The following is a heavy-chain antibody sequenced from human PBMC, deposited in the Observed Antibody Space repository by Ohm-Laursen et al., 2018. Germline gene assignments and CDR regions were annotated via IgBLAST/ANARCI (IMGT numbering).Heavy chain of an antibody. CDR1: GESSSGYF. CDR3: ARGSGFFKLDV. Sequence: SDTLSLTCAVNGESSSGYFWNWIRQPPGKGLAWIGEINQSGSTKYNPSLKRRVTLSADSSNSQFSLRLTSVTAADTATYYCARGSGFFKLDVWGQGTTVTVSS. V-gene: IGHV4-34*01. D-gene: IGHD6-19*01. CDR2: INQSGST. J-gene: IGHJ6*02.